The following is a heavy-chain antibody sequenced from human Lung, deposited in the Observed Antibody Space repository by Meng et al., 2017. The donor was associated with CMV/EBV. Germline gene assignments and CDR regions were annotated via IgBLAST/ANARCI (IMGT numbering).Heavy chain of an antibody. CDR3: AAAPHRGGTDCCALEA. CDR1: AFTVSSKY. Sequence: GESLKISCAASAFTVSSKYMSWVRRAPGKGLQWVSLIYSDTTTYYAESVKGRFTISRDVSKNTLYLQMNSLSAEETAVYYCAAAPHRGGTDCCALEAWGEGXEVTVSS. CDR2: IYSDTTT. J-gene: IGHJ5*02. V-gene: IGHV3-53*01. D-gene: IGHD2-21*01.